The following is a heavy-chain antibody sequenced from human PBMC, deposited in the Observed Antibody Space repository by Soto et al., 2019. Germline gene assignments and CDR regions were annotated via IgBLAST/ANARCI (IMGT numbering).Heavy chain of an antibody. Sequence: QVQLVESGGGVVQPGRSLRLSCAASGFTFSSYGMHWVRQAPGKGLEWVAVISYDGSNKHYADSVKSRFTISRDNSKNTLYLQMNSLRAEDTAVYYCAKDPSGGYGENWFDPWGQGTLVTVSS. V-gene: IGHV3-30*18. CDR2: ISYDGSNK. CDR1: GFTFSSYG. J-gene: IGHJ5*02. D-gene: IGHD1-26*01. CDR3: AKDPSGGYGENWFDP.